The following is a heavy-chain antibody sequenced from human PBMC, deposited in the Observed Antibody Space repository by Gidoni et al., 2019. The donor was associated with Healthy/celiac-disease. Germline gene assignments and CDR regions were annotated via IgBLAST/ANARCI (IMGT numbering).Heavy chain of an antibody. D-gene: IGHD3-22*01. Sequence: QVQLLQSGAEVTNPGSSVMVSCKASVGTFSSYAITWRRQAPGQGLEWMGGIRPIFGTANYAQKFQGRVTITADESTSTAYMELSSLRSEDTAVDYCARVGPHPYYYDSSGYGDAFDIWGQGTMVTVSS. V-gene: IGHV1-69*01. J-gene: IGHJ3*02. CDR1: VGTFSSYA. CDR3: ARVGPHPYYYDSSGYGDAFDI. CDR2: IRPIFGTA.